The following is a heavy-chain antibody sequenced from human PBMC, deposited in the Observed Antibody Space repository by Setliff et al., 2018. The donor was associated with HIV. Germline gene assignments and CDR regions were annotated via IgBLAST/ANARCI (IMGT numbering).Heavy chain of an antibody. V-gene: IGHV7-4-1*02. CDR1: GYTLTTFG. CDR3: ATRGEQLYFYGMDV. Sequence: GASVKVSCKASGYTLTTFGISWVRQARGQGLEWMGWINTETGNPMYAQGFRGRFVFSFDTSVSTAYLQISGLKAEDTAVYYCATRGEQLYFYGMDVWGQGTTVTVSS. D-gene: IGHD1-26*01. J-gene: IGHJ6*02. CDR2: INTETGNP.